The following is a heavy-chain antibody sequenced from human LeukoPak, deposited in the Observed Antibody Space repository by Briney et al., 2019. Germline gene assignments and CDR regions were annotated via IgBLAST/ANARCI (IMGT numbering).Heavy chain of an antibody. CDR1: GGSISSSSYY. J-gene: IGHJ4*02. Sequence: SKTLSLTCTVSGGSISSSSYYWGWIRQPPGKGLEWIGSIYYSGSTYYNPSLKSRVTISVDTSKNQFSLKLSSVTAADTAVYYCARDLTHPTLPISGYDLFDYWGQGTLVTVSS. CDR3: ARDLTHPTLPISGYDLFDY. CDR2: IYYSGST. V-gene: IGHV4-39*07. D-gene: IGHD5-12*01.